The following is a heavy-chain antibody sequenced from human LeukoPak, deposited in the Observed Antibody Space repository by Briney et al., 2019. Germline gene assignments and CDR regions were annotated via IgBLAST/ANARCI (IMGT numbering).Heavy chain of an antibody. CDR1: GFTFSSYS. V-gene: IGHV3-21*01. J-gene: IGHJ4*02. CDR3: AREADYGDYLFDY. D-gene: IGHD4-17*01. CDR2: ISSSSSYI. Sequence: GGSLRLSCAASGFTFSSYSMNWVRQAPGKGLEWVSYISSSSSYIYYADSVKGRFTISRDNAKNSLYLQMNSLRAEDTAVYYCAREADYGDYLFDYWGQGTLVTVSS.